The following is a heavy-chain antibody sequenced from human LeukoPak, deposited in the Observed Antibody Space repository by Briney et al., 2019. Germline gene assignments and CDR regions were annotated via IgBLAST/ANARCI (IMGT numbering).Heavy chain of an antibody. Sequence: PSETLSLTCTVSGGSISSYYWSWIRQPPGKGLEWIGYIYYSGGTKCNPSLKSRATISVDASKTQFSLKLNSVTAADTAVYYCARGSRELYYFDYWGQGTLVTVSS. V-gene: IGHV4-59*01. J-gene: IGHJ4*02. CDR2: IYYSGGT. CDR3: ARGSRELYYFDY. CDR1: GGSISSYY. D-gene: IGHD1-7*01.